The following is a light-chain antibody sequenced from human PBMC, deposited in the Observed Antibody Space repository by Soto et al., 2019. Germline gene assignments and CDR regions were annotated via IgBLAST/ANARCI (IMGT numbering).Light chain of an antibody. J-gene: IGKJ1*01. Sequence: AIQMTQSPSSLSASVVDRVTITCRASQGIRNDLGWYQQKPGKAPNLLIYAASSLQSGVPSRFSGSGSGTDFTLTISSLQPEDCATYYCLQDYNSPPTFGPGTKVDIK. CDR1: QGIRND. V-gene: IGKV1-6*01. CDR2: AAS. CDR3: LQDYNSPPT.